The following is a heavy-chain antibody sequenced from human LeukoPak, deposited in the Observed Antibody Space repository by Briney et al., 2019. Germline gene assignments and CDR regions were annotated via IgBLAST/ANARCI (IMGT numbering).Heavy chain of an antibody. CDR3: AKDHRLQLWFGGEAFDI. D-gene: IGHD5-18*01. J-gene: IGHJ3*02. V-gene: IGHV3-48*01. CDR2: ISRSSSTI. Sequence: PGGSLRLSWAASGFTFSSYSMNWVRQAPGKGLEWVSYISRSSSTIYYADSVKGRFTISRDNAKNSLYLQMNSLRAEDTAVYYCAKDHRLQLWFGGEAFDIWGQGTMVTVSS. CDR1: GFTFSSYS.